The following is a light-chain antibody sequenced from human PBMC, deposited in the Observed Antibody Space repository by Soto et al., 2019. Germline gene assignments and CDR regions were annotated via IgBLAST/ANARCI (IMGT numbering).Light chain of an antibody. J-gene: IGKJ3*01. CDR2: AAS. CDR3: QHYHRPPFT. CDR1: QGISNH. V-gene: IGKV1-27*01. Sequence: DIKMTQSPSSLLHSVGDSATFTCRASQGISNHLAWFNQKPRNVPQLLVYAASTLQSQVQSRISGSGYGTEFTLTTHSWQPEDVGTYDCQHYHRPPFTFRPGTKLEIK.